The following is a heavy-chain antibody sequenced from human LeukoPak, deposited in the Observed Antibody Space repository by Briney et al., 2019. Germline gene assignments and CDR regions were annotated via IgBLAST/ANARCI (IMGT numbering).Heavy chain of an antibody. J-gene: IGHJ6*02. V-gene: IGHV3-21*01. CDR2: ISTSSSYI. CDR3: VGELLPYYGMDV. D-gene: IGHD3-10*01. Sequence: PGGSLRLSCAASGFTFSGYSMNWVRQAPGKGLKWVSSISTSSSYIYYADSVKGRFTISRDNSKNTLYLQMNSLRAEDTAVYYSVGELLPYYGMDVWGQGTTVTVSS. CDR1: GFTFSGYS.